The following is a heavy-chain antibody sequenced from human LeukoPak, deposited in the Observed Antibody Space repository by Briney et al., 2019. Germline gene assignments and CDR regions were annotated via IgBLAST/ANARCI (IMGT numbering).Heavy chain of an antibody. CDR1: GGSFNGYY. CDR2: INHSGST. Sequence: PSETLSLTCAVYGGSFNGYYWSWIRQPPGKGLEWIGEINHSGSTNYNPSLKSRVTISVDTSKNQFSLKLSSVTAADTAVYYCARGPIYCSGGSCYSIWFDPWGQGTLVTVSS. D-gene: IGHD2-15*01. V-gene: IGHV4-34*01. J-gene: IGHJ5*02. CDR3: ARGPIYCSGGSCYSIWFDP.